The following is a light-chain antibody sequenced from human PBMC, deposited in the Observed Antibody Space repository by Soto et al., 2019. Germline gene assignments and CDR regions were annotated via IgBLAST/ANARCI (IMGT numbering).Light chain of an antibody. V-gene: IGLV1-44*01. J-gene: IGLJ1*01. CDR2: GNN. CDR1: SSNIGSNT. CDR3: ATWDDSPNGYV. Sequence: QSVLTQPPSASGTPGQRVTISCSGSSSNIGSNTVNWYQQLPGTAPKLLIFGNNQRPSGVPDRFSGSKSGTSASLAISGLQSEDEADYYCATWDDSPNGYVFGTGTKLTVL.